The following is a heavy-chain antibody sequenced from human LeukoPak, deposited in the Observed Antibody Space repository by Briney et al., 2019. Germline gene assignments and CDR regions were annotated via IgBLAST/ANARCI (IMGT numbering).Heavy chain of an antibody. J-gene: IGHJ4*02. D-gene: IGHD3-22*01. V-gene: IGHV3-7*01. Sequence: PGGSLRLSCAASGFTFSSYWMSWVRQAPGKGLEWVANIKQDGSEKYYVDSVKGRFTISRDNAKNSLYLQMNSLRAEDTAVYCCARGVKNYYDSSGYPYWGQGTLVTVSS. CDR2: IKQDGSEK. CDR1: GFTFSSYW. CDR3: ARGVKNYYDSSGYPY.